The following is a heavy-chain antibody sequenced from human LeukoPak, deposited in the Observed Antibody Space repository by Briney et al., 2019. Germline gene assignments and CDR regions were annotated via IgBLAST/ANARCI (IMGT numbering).Heavy chain of an antibody. J-gene: IGHJ5*02. CDR1: GGSINSYY. Sequence: PSETLSLTCTVSGGSINSYYWSWIRQPPGKGLEWIGYIYYSGSTNYNPSLMSRVTISVDTSKNQFFLKMSSVTAADTAVYYRARSGYYHSGVYNWWFDPWGQGTLVTVSS. D-gene: IGHD3-22*01. V-gene: IGHV4-59*01. CDR3: ARSGYYHSGVYNWWFDP. CDR2: IYYSGST.